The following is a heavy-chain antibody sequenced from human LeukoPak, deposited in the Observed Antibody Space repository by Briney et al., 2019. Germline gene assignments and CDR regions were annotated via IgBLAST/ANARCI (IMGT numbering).Heavy chain of an antibody. J-gene: IGHJ4*02. CDR1: GFTFSNYA. CDR3: ARHGGMVVIITLAS. CDR2: ISGGAGST. V-gene: IGHV3-23*01. D-gene: IGHD3-22*01. Sequence: QTGGSLILSCGASGFTFSNYAMSWVRQAPGKGLEWVSAISGGAGSTYYTDSVKGRFTISRDNSKSTLYLQMNNLRAEDAAVYYCARHGGMVVIITLASWGQGTLVTVSS.